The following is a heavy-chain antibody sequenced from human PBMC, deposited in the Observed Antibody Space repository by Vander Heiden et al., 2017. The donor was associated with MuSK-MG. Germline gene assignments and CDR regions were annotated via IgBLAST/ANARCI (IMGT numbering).Heavy chain of an antibody. D-gene: IGHD6-6*01. CDR2: IYTSGST. CDR1: GGSISSYY. Sequence: QVQLQESGPGLVKPSETLSLTCTVSGGSISSYYWSWIRQPAGKGLEWIGRIYTSGSTNYNPSLKSRVTMSVDTSKNQFSLKLSSVTAADTAVYYCARGVTRYGSSSFVYFDYWGQGTLVTVSS. J-gene: IGHJ4*02. V-gene: IGHV4-4*07. CDR3: ARGVTRYGSSSFVYFDY.